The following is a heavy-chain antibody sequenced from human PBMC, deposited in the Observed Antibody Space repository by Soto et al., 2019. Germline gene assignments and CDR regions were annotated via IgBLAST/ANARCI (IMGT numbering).Heavy chain of an antibody. CDR1: GFTFTSSA. D-gene: IGHD3-22*01. CDR2: IVADSGNT. J-gene: IGHJ2*01. Sequence: GASVKVSCKASGFTFTSSAMHWVRQARGQGLEWMGWIVADSGNTNYAQKFQGRVTITRDMSTSTAYMELSSLRSEDTAVYYCAADPYFYESRGYFPDWYFDLWGRGTLVT. V-gene: IGHV1-58*02. CDR3: AADPYFYESRGYFPDWYFDL.